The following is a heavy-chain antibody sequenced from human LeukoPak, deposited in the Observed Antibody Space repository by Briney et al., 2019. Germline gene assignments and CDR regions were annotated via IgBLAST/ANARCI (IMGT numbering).Heavy chain of an antibody. J-gene: IGHJ4*02. CDR3: ASSAYYYDSSGYYFTF. CDR2: ISSSSSYI. V-gene: IGHV3-21*01. CDR1: GFTFSSYS. Sequence: GGSLSLSCAASGFTFSSYSMNWVGQAPGKGLEGVSSISSSSSYIYYADSVKGRFTISRDNAKNSLYLQMNSLRAEDTAVYYCASSAYYYDSSGYYFTFWGQGTLVTVSS. D-gene: IGHD3-22*01.